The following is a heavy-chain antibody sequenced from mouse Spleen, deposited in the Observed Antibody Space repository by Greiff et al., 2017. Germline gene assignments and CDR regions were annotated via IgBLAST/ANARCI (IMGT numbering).Heavy chain of an antibody. CDR1: GFTFSSYA. Sequence: EVMLVESGGGLVKPGGSLKLSCAASGFTFSSYAMSWVRQTPEKRLEWVADINSNGGSTYYPDTVKDRFTISRDNAKNTLYLQMSSLRSEDTALYYCARRGYYDGSLYYAMDYWGQGTSVTVSS. CDR2: INSNGGST. V-gene: IGHV5-6-2*01. CDR3: ARRGYYDGSLYYAMDY. J-gene: IGHJ4*01. D-gene: IGHD1-1*01.